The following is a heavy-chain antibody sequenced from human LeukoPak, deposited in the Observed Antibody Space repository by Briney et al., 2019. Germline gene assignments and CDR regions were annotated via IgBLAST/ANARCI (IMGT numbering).Heavy chain of an antibody. J-gene: IGHJ5*02. D-gene: IGHD3-10*01. Sequence: GGSLRLSCAASGFNFSNYWMSWVRQAPGKGLEWVAFVRYDGNDKYYADSVKGRFTISRDNFKNTLYLQMSSLTPEDTAVYYCAKDLMRDRWFGESWGQGTLVTVSS. CDR3: AKDLMRDRWFGES. CDR1: GFNFSNYW. CDR2: VRYDGNDK. V-gene: IGHV3-30*02.